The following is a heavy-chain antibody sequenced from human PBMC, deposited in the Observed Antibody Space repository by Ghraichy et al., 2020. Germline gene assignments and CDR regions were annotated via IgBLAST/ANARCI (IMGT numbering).Heavy chain of an antibody. CDR3: AKVSYDSSGFYYHFDS. CDR2: ISWNSRKM. J-gene: IGHJ4*02. Sequence: GGSLRLSCAASGSSIERYALHWVRLAPGKGLEWVSSISWNSRKMDYADSVKGRFTISRDNAKNSLYLQMTSLRVEDTALYFCAKVSYDSSGFYYHFDSWGQGTLVTVSS. V-gene: IGHV3-9*01. D-gene: IGHD3-22*01. CDR1: GSSIERYA.